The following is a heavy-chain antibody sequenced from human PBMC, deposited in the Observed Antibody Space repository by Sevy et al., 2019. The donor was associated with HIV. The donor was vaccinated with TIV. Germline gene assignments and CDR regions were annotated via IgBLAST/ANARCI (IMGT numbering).Heavy chain of an antibody. Sequence: ASVKVSRKASGYTFTGYYMHWVRQAPGQGLQWMGCINPDSGGPNYAPKFQGRVTLTRDTSISTAYMELSRLKSDDTAVYYCVRDDRDGYFEYWGQGTLVTVSS. J-gene: IGHJ4*02. V-gene: IGHV1-2*02. CDR3: VRDDRDGYFEY. CDR2: INPDSGGP. CDR1: GYTFTGYY.